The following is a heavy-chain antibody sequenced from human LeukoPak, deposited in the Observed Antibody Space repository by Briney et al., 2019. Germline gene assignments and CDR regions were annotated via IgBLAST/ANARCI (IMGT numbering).Heavy chain of an antibody. CDR2: ISYDGSVK. CDR3: AKDLTYTYASGSSPTTLS. V-gene: IGHV3-30*18. CDR1: GITLSDYG. D-gene: IGHD3-10*01. Sequence: GGSLRLSCVASGITLSDYGMQWVRQAPGKGLEWVALISYDGSVKYYGDSVQGRFTISRDNSKNTLYLQMNSLRVEDTAMYYCAKDLTYTYASGSSPTTLSWGQGTTVIVSS. J-gene: IGHJ3*01.